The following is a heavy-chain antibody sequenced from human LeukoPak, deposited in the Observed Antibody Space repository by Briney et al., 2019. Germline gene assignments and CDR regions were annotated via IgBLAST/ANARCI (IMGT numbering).Heavy chain of an antibody. Sequence: PGGSLRLSCAASGFSLSSYATTWVRQAPGKGLEWVSAISASGTDTYYADSVKGRFTISRDNSKNTLYLQMNSLRAEDTAVYYCANQGPTRPPYFDYWGQGTLVTVSS. CDR2: ISASGTDT. CDR1: GFSLSSYA. J-gene: IGHJ4*02. CDR3: ANQGPTRPPYFDY. V-gene: IGHV3-23*01.